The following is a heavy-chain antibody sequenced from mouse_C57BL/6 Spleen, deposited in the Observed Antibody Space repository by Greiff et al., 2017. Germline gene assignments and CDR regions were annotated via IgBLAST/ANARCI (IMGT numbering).Heavy chain of an antibody. CDR2: IYPRSGNT. CDR3: ARDSSCYGYYAMDY. D-gene: IGHD3-2*02. J-gene: IGHJ4*01. V-gene: IGHV1-81*01. Sequence: QVQLQQSGAELVRPGASVKLSCKASGYTFTSYGISWVKQRPGQGLEWIGGIYPRSGNTYYNEKFKGKATLTADTSSSTAYMELRSLTSEDSAVYFGARDSSCYGYYAMDYWGQGTSVTVSA. CDR1: GYTFTSYG.